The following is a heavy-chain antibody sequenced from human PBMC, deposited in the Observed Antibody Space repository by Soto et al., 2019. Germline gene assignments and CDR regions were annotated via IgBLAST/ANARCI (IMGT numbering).Heavy chain of an antibody. CDR2: INPDSGGT. D-gene: IGHD2-8*01. CDR3: ARALPTFTTGDL. V-gene: IGHV1-2*02. CDR1: GYTFTGYY. Sequence: ASVKVSCKASGYTFTGYYMHWVRQAHGQGLEWMGWINPDSGGTKYAQKFQGRVTMTTDTSITTTYMELARLTSDDTAVYYCARALPTFTTGDLWGQGTLVTVSS. J-gene: IGHJ4*02.